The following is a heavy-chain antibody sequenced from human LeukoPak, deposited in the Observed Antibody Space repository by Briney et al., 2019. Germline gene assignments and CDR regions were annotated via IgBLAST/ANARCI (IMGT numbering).Heavy chain of an antibody. D-gene: IGHD3-16*01. Sequence: SETLSLMCTVSGGSISSSGDYWGWIRQPPGKGLEWIGTIQYSGSTNYNQSLKSRLTISVDTSKNQFSLKLNSVTAADTAVFYCARHQYVLGLVYCGQGTLFTVSS. CDR3: ARHQYVLGLVY. V-gene: IGHV4-39*01. CDR2: IQYSGST. CDR1: GGSISSSGDY. J-gene: IGHJ4*01.